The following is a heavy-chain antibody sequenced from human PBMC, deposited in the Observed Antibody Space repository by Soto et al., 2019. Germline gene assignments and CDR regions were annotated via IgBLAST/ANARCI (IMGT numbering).Heavy chain of an antibody. CDR3: ARYWSSTSCYYFDY. CDR2: IYYSGST. CDR1: GGSISSGDYY. J-gene: IGHJ4*02. V-gene: IGHV4-30-4*01. D-gene: IGHD2-2*01. Sequence: SETLSLTCTVSGGSISSGDYYWSWIRQPPGKGLEWIGYIYYSGSTYYNPSLMSRVTISVDTSKNQFSLKLSSVTAADTAVYYCARYWSSTSCYYFDYGGQGTLVTVSS.